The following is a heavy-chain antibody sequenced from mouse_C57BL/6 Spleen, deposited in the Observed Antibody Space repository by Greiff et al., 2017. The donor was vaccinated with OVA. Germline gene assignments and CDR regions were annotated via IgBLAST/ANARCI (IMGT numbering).Heavy chain of an antibody. J-gene: IGHJ2*01. CDR2: IYPSDSET. V-gene: IGHV1-61*01. D-gene: IGHD2-5*01. Sequence: VQLQQPGAELVRPGSSVKLSCKASGYTFTSYWMDWVKQRPGQGLEWIGNIYPSDSETHYNQKFKDKATLTVDKSSSTAYMQLSSLTSEDSAVYYCARHYSNYEDYWGQGTTLTVSS. CDR3: ARHYSNYEDY. CDR1: GYTFTSYW.